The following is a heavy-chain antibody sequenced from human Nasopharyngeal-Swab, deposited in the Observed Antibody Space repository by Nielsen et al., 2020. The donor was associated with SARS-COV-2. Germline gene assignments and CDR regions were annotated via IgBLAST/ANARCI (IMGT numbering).Heavy chain of an antibody. V-gene: IGHV3-30-3*01. J-gene: IGHJ6*03. CDR1: GFTFSSYA. Sequence: GGSLRLSCVASGFTFSSYAMHWVRQAPGKGLEWVAVISYDGSNKYYADSVKGRFTISRDNSKNTLYLQMNSLRAEDTAVYYCARGRTLNRDYYYYMDVWGKGTTVTVSS. CDR2: ISYDGSNK. CDR3: ARGRTLNRDYYYYMDV.